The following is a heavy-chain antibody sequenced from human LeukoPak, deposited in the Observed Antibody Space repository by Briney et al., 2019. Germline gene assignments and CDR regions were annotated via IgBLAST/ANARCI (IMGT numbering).Heavy chain of an antibody. CDR3: AVFRTVTTGVFDY. V-gene: IGHV3-21*01. J-gene: IGHJ4*02. Sequence: GGSLRLSCAASGFTFSTYNMNWVRQAPGKRLEWVSSITSSSSYAFYADSVKGRFTISRDNAKNSLYLQMNSLRAEDTAVYYCAVFRTVTTGVFDYWGQGTLVTVSS. CDR1: GFTFSTYN. D-gene: IGHD4-17*01. CDR2: ITSSSSYA.